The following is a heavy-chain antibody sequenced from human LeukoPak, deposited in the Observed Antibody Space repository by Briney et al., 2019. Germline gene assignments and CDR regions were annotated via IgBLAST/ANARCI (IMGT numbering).Heavy chain of an antibody. CDR3: ARALTTLTYEGY. V-gene: IGHV3-21*01. Sequence: GGSLRLSCAASGFTFSSYTMHWIRQAPGKGLEWVSSISGSNSYIFYADPVKGRFTVSRDNAKDSLYLQMNSLRAEDTAVYYCARALTTLTYEGYWGQGTLVTVSS. CDR1: GFTFSSYT. D-gene: IGHD1-1*01. J-gene: IGHJ4*02. CDR2: ISGSNSYI.